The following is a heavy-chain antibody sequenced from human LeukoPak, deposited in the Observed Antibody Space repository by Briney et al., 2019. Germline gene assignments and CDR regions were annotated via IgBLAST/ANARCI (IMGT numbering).Heavy chain of an antibody. CDR2: IIPIFGTA. CDR3: ARSHTIFGVVFFDY. CDR1: GGTFSSYA. D-gene: IGHD3-3*01. J-gene: IGHJ4*02. V-gene: IGHV1-69*05. Sequence: GSSVKVSCKASGGTFSSYAISWVRQAPGQGLEWMGGIIPIFGTANYAQKFQGRDTITTDESTSTAYMELSSLRSEDTAVYYCARSHTIFGVVFFDYWGQETLVTVSS.